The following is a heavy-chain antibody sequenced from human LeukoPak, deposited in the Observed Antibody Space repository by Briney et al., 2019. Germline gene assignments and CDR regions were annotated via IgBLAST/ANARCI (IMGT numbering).Heavy chain of an antibody. D-gene: IGHD2-15*01. CDR2: INPSGGNT. CDR3: ARSVGYCSGGSCYSFDL. V-gene: IGHV1-46*01. J-gene: IGHJ4*02. CDR1: GYTFTSYY. Sequence: GAAVNVCCKASGYTFTSYYMHWVRQAPGQGLEWMGIINPSGGNTNYAQKFQGRVSMTTDTSTSTVYMELSSLRSEDTAVYHCARSVGYCSGGSCYSFDLWGQRTLGSASS.